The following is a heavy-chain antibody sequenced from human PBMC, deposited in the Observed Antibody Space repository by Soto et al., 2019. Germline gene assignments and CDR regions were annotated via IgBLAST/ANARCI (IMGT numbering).Heavy chain of an antibody. V-gene: IGHV4-39*01. CDR2: IYYRGNA. D-gene: IGHD3-9*01. J-gene: IGHJ4*02. CDR1: DDSINSDKYY. CDR3: ARLEGLATISYCFDF. Sequence: SETLSLTCSVSDDSINSDKYYWGWIRQPPGKGLEWIGSIYYRGNAYYNPSLQTRVTISLDKSKSQISLKLNSVTATDSAVFFCARLEGLATISYCFDFWGPGALVTVSS.